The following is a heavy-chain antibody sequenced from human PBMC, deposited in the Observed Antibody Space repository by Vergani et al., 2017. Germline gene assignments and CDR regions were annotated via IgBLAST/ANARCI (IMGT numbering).Heavy chain of an antibody. CDR1: GFTFSSYA. D-gene: IGHD1-26*01. V-gene: IGHV3-23*01. J-gene: IGHJ4*02. CDR3: AKEIISNSGSYGGTGDY. CDR2: ISGSGGST. Sequence: EVQLLESGGGLVQPGGSLRLSCAASGFTFSSYAMSWVRQAPGKGLEWVSAISGSGGSTYYADSVKGRFTISRDNSKNTLYLQMNSLRAEDTAVYYCAKEIISNSGSYGGTGDYWGQGTLVTVSS.